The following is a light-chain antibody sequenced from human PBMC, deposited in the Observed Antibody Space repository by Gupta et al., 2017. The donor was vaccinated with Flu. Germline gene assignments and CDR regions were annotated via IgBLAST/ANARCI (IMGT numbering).Light chain of an antibody. Sequence: SSNIGNNYVAWYQQRPGAAPKLLIYENNKRPSGIPDRFSGSKSGTSATLGITGLQTGDEADYYCGTWDTSLSAVAVFGRGTKLTVL. V-gene: IGLV1-51*02. CDR2: ENN. CDR3: GTWDTSLSAVAV. CDR1: SSNIGNNY. J-gene: IGLJ3*02.